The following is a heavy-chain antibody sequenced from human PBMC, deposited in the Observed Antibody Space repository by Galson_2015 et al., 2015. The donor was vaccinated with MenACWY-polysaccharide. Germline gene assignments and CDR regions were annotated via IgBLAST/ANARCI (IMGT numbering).Heavy chain of an antibody. CDR3: TKAGAKYCRGSSCYFNWFDP. J-gene: IGHJ5*02. Sequence: SLRLSCAASGFSLSTYWMHWVRHAPGKGLVWVSRINADGSATDYADSVRGRFTISRDNAKNTLYLEMNSLRAEDTAVYYCTKAGAKYCRGSSCYFNWFDPWGQGTLVTVSS. V-gene: IGHV3-74*01. CDR2: INADGSAT. D-gene: IGHD2-15*01. CDR1: GFSLSTYW.